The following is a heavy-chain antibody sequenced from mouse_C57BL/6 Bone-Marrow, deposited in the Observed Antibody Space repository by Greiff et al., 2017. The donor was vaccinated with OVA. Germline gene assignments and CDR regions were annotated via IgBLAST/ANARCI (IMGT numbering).Heavy chain of an antibody. Sequence: EVKLMESGGGLVKPGGSLKLSCAASGFTFSDYGMHWVRQAPEKGLEWVAYISSGSSTIYYADTVKGRFTISRNNAKNTLFLQMTSLRSEDTAMYYCARGNYGPYDWGQGTTLTVSS. J-gene: IGHJ2*01. CDR2: ISSGSSTI. V-gene: IGHV5-17*01. CDR1: GFTFSDYG. CDR3: ARGNYGPYD. D-gene: IGHD2-1*01.